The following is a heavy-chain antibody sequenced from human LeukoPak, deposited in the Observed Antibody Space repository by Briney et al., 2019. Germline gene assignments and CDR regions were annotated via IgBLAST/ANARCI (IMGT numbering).Heavy chain of an antibody. D-gene: IGHD1-14*01. V-gene: IGHV4-39*01. CDR3: ARHCHHGHHDY. J-gene: IGHJ4*02. CDR1: GGSISSSSYY. Sequence: SETLSLSCTVSGGSISSSSYYWGWIRQPPGKGLEWIGSIYYSGSTSYNPSLKSRVTISVDTSKNQFSLKLTSVTAADTAVYYCARHCHHGHHDYWGQGTLVTVSS. CDR2: IYYSGST.